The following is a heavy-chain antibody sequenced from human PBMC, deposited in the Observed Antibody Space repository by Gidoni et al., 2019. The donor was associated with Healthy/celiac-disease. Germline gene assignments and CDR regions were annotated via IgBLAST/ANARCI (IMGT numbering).Heavy chain of an antibody. V-gene: IGHV3-30*18. J-gene: IGHJ4*02. CDR2: ISYDGSNK. CDR1: GLTFSSYG. Sequence: QVQLVESGGGVVQPGRSLRLSCAASGLTFSSYGMHWVRQAPGKGLEGVAVISYDGSNKYYADSVKGRFTISSDNSKNTLYLQMNSLRAEDTAVYYCANGYCSGGSCYYDYWGQGTLVTVSS. CDR3: ANGYCSGGSCYYDY. D-gene: IGHD2-15*01.